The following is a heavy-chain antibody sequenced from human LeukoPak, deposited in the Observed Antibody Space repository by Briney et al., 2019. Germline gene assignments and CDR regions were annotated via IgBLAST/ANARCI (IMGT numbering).Heavy chain of an antibody. CDR1: GFSFSSFA. V-gene: IGHV3-23*01. Sequence: GGSLRLSCAASGFSFSSFAMTWVRQAPGKGLEWVSSITGGHYPTYNTDSVKGRFTITRDNSKNTLYLQMNSLRADDTAVYYCTKDPNGDYVGAFDPWGQGTLVTVSS. CDR3: TKDPNGDYVGAFDP. CDR2: ITGGHYPT. J-gene: IGHJ5*02. D-gene: IGHD4-17*01.